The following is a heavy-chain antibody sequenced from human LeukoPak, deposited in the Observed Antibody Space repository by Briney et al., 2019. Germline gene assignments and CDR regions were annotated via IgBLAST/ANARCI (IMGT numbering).Heavy chain of an antibody. CDR2: ISYDGSNK. V-gene: IGHV3-30*03. CDR1: GFTFSSYG. D-gene: IGHD6-13*01. CDR3: ARNRIPYIAAAGTDYYYYYYMDV. Sequence: GRSLRLSCAASGFTFSSYGMHWVRQAPGKGLEWVAVISYDGSNKYYADSVKGRFTISRDNSKNTLYLQMNSLRAEDTAVYYCARNRIPYIAAAGTDYYYYYYMDVWGKGTTVTISS. J-gene: IGHJ6*03.